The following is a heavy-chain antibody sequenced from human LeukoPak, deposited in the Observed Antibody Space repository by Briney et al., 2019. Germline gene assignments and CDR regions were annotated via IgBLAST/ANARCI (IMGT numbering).Heavy chain of an antibody. D-gene: IGHD2-21*01. V-gene: IGHV3-23*01. Sequence: GGSLRLSCAVSGITLSNYGMSWVRQAPGKGLEWVAGISGSGGSTNYADSVKGRFTISRNNPTNTLFLQMNSLRAEDTAVYFCAKRGVVIRVILVGFHREAYYFDSWGQGALVTVSS. CDR1: GITLSNYG. J-gene: IGHJ4*02. CDR3: AKRGVVIRVILVGFHREAYYFDS. CDR2: ISGSGGST.